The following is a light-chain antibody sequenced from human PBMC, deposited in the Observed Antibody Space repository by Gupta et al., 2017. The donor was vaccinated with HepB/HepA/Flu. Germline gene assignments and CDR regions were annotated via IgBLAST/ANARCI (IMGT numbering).Light chain of an antibody. V-gene: IGKV1-33*01. CDR1: QDIKNY. Sequence: DIQMTQSPSSLSAFVGDSVTITSQASQDIKNYLIWYQQKPGKSPKLLIYDVSNLERGVPSRFSGTKSGTQFAFTINSLQPEDTGTYFCQQYHSFPYTFGQATKVEIK. CDR3: QQYHSFPYT. J-gene: IGKJ2*01. CDR2: DVS.